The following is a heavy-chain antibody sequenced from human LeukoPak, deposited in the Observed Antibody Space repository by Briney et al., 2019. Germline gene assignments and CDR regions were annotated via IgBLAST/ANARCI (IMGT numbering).Heavy chain of an antibody. CDR3: ARAKTSYCSSNSCYAVGDYYYYYYLDV. V-gene: IGHV4-4*07. Sequence: SETLSLTCTVSGGSISIYYWSWIRQPAGKGLEWIGRIYTSGSTNYNPSLKSRVTMSVDTSKNQFSLKLSSVTAADTAVYYCARAKTSYCSSNSCYAVGDYYYYYYLDVWGKGTTVTVSS. D-gene: IGHD2-2*01. J-gene: IGHJ6*03. CDR2: IYTSGST. CDR1: GGSISIYY.